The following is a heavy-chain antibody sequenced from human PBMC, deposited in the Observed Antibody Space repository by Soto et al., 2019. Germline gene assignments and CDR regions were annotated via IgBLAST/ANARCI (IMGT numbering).Heavy chain of an antibody. D-gene: IGHD2-2*01. Sequence: SLRLSCAASGFTFSSYSMNWVRQAPGKGLEWVSYISSSSSTIYYADSVKGRFTISRDNAKNSLYLQMNSLRDEDAAVYYCARAPSVPAAVLYYGMDVWGQGTTVTVSS. CDR2: ISSSSSTI. J-gene: IGHJ6*02. CDR3: ARAPSVPAAVLYYGMDV. V-gene: IGHV3-48*02. CDR1: GFTFSSYS.